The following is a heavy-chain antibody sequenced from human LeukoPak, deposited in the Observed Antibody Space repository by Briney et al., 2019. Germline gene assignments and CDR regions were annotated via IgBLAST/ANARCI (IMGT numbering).Heavy chain of an antibody. CDR3: ARADYGDYPDAFDI. CDR1: GGSIGSSSYS. Sequence: SETLSLTCTVSGGSIGSSSYSWGWIRQPPGKGLEWIGSIYYSGSTYYNPSLKSRVTISVDRSKNQLSLKLSSATAADTAVYYCARADYGDYPDAFDIWGQGTMVTVSS. CDR2: IYYSGST. J-gene: IGHJ3*02. D-gene: IGHD4-17*01. V-gene: IGHV4-39*07.